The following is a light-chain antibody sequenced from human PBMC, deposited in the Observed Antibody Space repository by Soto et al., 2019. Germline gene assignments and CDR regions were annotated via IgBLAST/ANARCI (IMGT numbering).Light chain of an antibody. Sequence: IQMTQSPSSVSASVGDTVTLSCQTSHGVSGWLAWYQQKPGKAPTLLIYTVSNLQSGVPSRFSGSGSGTHFSLTITNLQPEDFATYFCQQGKASPFTFGPGTKVEVK. J-gene: IGKJ3*01. V-gene: IGKV1-12*01. CDR2: TVS. CDR3: QQGKASPFT. CDR1: HGVSGW.